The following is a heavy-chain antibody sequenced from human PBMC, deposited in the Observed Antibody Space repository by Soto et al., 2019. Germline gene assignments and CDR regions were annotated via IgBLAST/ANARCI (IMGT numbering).Heavy chain of an antibody. J-gene: IGHJ5*02. CDR3: ARNYYYCVSASCDWFVP. CDR1: GFSLHNTYMG. CDR2: IFSNDEQ. D-gene: IGHD2-21*01. V-gene: IGHV2-26*01. Sequence: QVTLKESGPVLVKPTETLTLTCAVSGFSLHNTYMGLSWISQPPGKPLEWLAHIFSNDEQSYTTSLKSRLTISKDTSKSQVVLTMTNMDPVDTATYYCARNYYYCVSASCDWFVPWGQGTLVTVSS.